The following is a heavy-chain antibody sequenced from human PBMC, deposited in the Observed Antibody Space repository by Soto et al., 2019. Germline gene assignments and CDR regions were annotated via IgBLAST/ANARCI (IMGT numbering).Heavy chain of an antibody. D-gene: IGHD1-26*01. V-gene: IGHV3-30-3*01. CDR1: GFTLSSQA. CDR2: ILSDGSNK. J-gene: IGHJ4*02. Sequence: QVQLVESGGGVGQPGRSLRLSCAVSGFTLSSQAMHWVRQAPGKGLEWVALILSDGSNKYYADSVKGRFTTSRDNSKNTMYLQMNSLSVEDTAVYYCARDDEGGSDCDLGYWGQGALVTVSS. CDR3: ARDDEGGSDCDLGY.